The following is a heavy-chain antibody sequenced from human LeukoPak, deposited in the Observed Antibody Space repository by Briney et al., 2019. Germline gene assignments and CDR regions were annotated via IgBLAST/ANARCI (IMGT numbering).Heavy chain of an antibody. Sequence: PSETLSLTCTISGGSISSYYWSWIRQPPGKGLEWIGYIYYSGTTNYNPSLKSRVTMSVDTSKNQFSLKLSSVTAADTAVYYCARALGWGCQLPISYFDYWGQGTLVTVSS. CDR2: IYYSGTT. CDR3: ARALGWGCQLPISYFDY. CDR1: GGSISSYY. D-gene: IGHD2-2*01. V-gene: IGHV4-59*01. J-gene: IGHJ4*02.